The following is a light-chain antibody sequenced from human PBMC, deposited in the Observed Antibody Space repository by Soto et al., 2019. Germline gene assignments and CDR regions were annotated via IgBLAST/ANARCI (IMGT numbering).Light chain of an antibody. V-gene: IGKV1-5*01. J-gene: IGKJ4*01. CDR3: QQYNRYSLT. Sequence: DIQMTQSPSTLSASVGDRVTITCRASQSISSWLAWYQQKPGKAPQLLIYDASRLESGVPARFSRSGSATEFTLTINTLQPDDFATYHCQQYNRYSLTFGGGTKVEIK. CDR1: QSISSW. CDR2: DAS.